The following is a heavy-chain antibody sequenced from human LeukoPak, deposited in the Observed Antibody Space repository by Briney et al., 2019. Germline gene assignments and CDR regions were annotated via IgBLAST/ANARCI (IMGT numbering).Heavy chain of an antibody. V-gene: IGHV4-59*01. J-gene: IGHJ4*02. CDR2: IYYSGRT. Sequence: SETLSLTCTVSGGSTSSYYWSWIRQPPGKGLEWTGYIYYSGRTNYNPSLKSRVTISVDTSKNQFSLKLSSVTAADTAVYYCARGPNRYYFDYWGQGTLVTVSS. D-gene: IGHD2/OR15-2a*01. CDR3: ARGPNRYYFDY. CDR1: GGSTSSYY.